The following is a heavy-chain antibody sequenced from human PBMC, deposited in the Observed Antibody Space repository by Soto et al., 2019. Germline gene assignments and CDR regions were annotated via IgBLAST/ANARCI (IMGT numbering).Heavy chain of an antibody. Sequence: PGGSLRLSCAASGFTFSSYSMNWVRQAPGKGLEWVSSISSSSSYIYYADSVKGRFTISRDNAKNSLYLQMNSRRAEETAVCYCPRDFNGDSGDYNWFDHWGQGTLLTVSS. J-gene: IGHJ5*02. CDR1: GFTFSSYS. CDR2: ISSSSSYI. CDR3: PRDFNGDSGDYNWFDH. D-gene: IGHD4-17*01. V-gene: IGHV3-21*01.